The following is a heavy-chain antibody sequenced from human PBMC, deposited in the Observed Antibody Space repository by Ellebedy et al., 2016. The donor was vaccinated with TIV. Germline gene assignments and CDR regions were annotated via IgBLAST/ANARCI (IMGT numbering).Heavy chain of an antibody. CDR2: ITSSDSYI. CDR1: GFTFSSYS. CDR3: ARISKDGAYFDY. D-gene: IGHD3-3*02. V-gene: IGHV3-21*01. Sequence: GGSLRLXXAASGFTFSSYSMNWVRQAPGKGLEWVSSITSSDSYIYYADSVKGRFTISRDNAKNSLYLQMNSLRAEDTAVYYCARISKDGAYFDYWGQGTLVTVSS. J-gene: IGHJ4*02.